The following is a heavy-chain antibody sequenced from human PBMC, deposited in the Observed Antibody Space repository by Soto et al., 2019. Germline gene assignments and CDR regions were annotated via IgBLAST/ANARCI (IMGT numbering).Heavy chain of an antibody. Sequence: QVQLVESGGGVVQPGRSLRLSCAASGFTFRTYVMHWVRQAPGKGLEWVAVIRYEGSNKYYTDSEKGRFTISRDNSKNTLYLQMNSLRAEDTAVYYCAIERQDEYDYRGSLEYYYDMDVWGQGTTVTVS. CDR3: AIERQDEYDYRGSLEYYYDMDV. CDR2: IRYEGSNK. J-gene: IGHJ6*02. V-gene: IGHV3-33*01. CDR1: GFTFRTYV. D-gene: IGHD4-17*01.